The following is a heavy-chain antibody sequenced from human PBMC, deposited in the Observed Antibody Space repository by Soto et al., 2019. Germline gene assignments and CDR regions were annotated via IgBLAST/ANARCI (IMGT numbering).Heavy chain of an antibody. J-gene: IGHJ6*02. CDR1: GFTVSSNY. CDR2: IYSGGST. Sequence: PGGSLRLSCAASGFTVSSNYMSWVRQAPGKGLEWVSVIYSGGSTYYADSVKGRFTISRDISKNTLYLQMNSLRAEDMAVYYCASPNDARSASYYYSSGMDVWGQGTTVTVSS. CDR3: ASPNDARSASYYYSSGMDV. V-gene: IGHV3-66*01.